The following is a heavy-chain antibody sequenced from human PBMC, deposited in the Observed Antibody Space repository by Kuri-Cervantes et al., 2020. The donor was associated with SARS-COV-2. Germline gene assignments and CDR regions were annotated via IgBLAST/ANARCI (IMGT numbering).Heavy chain of an antibody. CDR2: ISSDSSHT. Sequence: GESLKISCAASGYTFIYSRMSWIRQAPGKGLEWVSYISSDSSHTNNAESVKGRFTISRDNAKNSLYLQMNSLRAEDTAVYYCAKGSRRSVASLIFDYWGQGTLVTVSS. CDR3: AKGSRRSVASLIFDY. CDR1: GYTFIYSR. J-gene: IGHJ4*02. V-gene: IGHV3-11*06. D-gene: IGHD5-12*01.